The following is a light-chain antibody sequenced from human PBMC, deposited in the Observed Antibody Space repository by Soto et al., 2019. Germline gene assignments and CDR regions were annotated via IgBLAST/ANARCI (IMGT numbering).Light chain of an antibody. V-gene: IGLV2-14*01. Sequence: QSVLTQPASVSGSPGQSITISCTGTSSDVGGYNYVSWYQQHPGKAPKLMIYEVSNRPSGVSNRFSGSKSGNTASLTISGLQAEDEADYYCNSYSSTTPLYVFGTGTKVTVL. CDR3: NSYSSTTPLYV. J-gene: IGLJ1*01. CDR1: SSDVGGYNY. CDR2: EVS.